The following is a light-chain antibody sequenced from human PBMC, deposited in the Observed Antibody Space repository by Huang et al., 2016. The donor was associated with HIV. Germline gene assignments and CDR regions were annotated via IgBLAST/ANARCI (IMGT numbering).Light chain of an antibody. CDR2: WAS. V-gene: IGKV4-1*01. CDR3: QQYYRLPQT. J-gene: IGKJ1*01. Sequence: DIVMTQSPDSLTVSLGERATIKCRSSQSVLYSSNSKNYLAWFQQKPGRAPRLLIYWASARESGVPDRFSGSGSGTDFTLTIDRLEAEDAAIYYCQQYYRLPQTFGQGTRVEIK. CDR1: QSVLYSSNSKNY.